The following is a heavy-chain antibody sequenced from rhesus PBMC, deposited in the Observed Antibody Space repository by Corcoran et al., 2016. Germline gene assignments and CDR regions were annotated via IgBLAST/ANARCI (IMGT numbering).Heavy chain of an antibody. V-gene: IGHV1-200*01. J-gene: IGHJ4*01. CDR1: GYTFTSYS. CDR2: INPSKRDT. Sequence: QVQLVQSGAEVKKPGASVKLSCKDSGYTFTSYSINWVIQAPGQGLEWRGWINPSKRDTGYTQKFQGRVTMTRDTSTSTAYVELSSLRSEDTAVYYCVRGRGYSAFDFWGQGVLVTVSS. CDR3: VRGRGYSAFDF. D-gene: IGHD5-42*01.